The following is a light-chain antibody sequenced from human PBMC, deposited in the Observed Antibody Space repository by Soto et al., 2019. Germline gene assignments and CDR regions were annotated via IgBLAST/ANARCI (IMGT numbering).Light chain of an antibody. CDR1: RSISDT. Sequence: EIVMTQSPVTLSVSPGGRATLSCRASRSISDTLAWYQQKPGQAPRLLIHGASTRAPGFPARFSGSGSGTDFTLTISSLQSEDFAVYYCQQYNNWPWTFAQGTKVDI. CDR2: GAS. J-gene: IGKJ1*01. CDR3: QQYNNWPWT. V-gene: IGKV3-15*01.